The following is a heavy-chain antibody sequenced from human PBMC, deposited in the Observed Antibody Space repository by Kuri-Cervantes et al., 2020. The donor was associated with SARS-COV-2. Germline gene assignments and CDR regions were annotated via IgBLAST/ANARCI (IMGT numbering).Heavy chain of an antibody. CDR1: GFTFSSYW. CDR2: IKQDGSEK. Sequence: GESLKISCAASGFTFSSYWMSWVHQAPGKGLEWVANIKQDGSEKYYVDSVKGRFTISRDNAKNSLYLQMNSLRAEDTAVYYCARLGSSSWYWRYWGQGTLVTVSS. D-gene: IGHD6-13*01. V-gene: IGHV3-7*01. CDR3: ARLGSSSWYWRY. J-gene: IGHJ4*02.